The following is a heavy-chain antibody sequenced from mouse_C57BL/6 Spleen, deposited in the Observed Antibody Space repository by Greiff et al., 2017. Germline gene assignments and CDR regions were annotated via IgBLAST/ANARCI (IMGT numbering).Heavy chain of an antibody. V-gene: IGHV1-69*01. CDR1: GYTFTSYW. Sequence: QVQLQQPGAELVMPGASVKLSCKASGYTFTSYWMDWVKQRPGQGLEWIGEIDPSDSNTNYNQKFKGKSTLTVDKSSSTAYMQLSSLTSEDSAVYCYARSDYCYAMDYWGQGTSVTVSS. CDR2: IDPSDSNT. CDR3: ARSDYCYAMDY. J-gene: IGHJ4*01. D-gene: IGHD1-1*02.